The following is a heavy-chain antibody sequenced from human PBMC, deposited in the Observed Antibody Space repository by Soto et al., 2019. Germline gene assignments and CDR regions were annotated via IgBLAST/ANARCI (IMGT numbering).Heavy chain of an antibody. CDR3: ARVSRLTRLYS. CDR1: GATISSGGYS. D-gene: IGHD2-15*01. J-gene: IGHJ1*01. Sequence: VQLQESSPGLVKPSQNLSLTCSVSGATISSGGYSWYWVRQYPGKGLEWIGYIYYSGFRYFNPSLESRINIALDPSTNQSPMKLNSVTAADTAVYYCARVSRLTRLYSWGPGTLVTVSS. V-gene: IGHV4-31*03. CDR2: IYYSGFR.